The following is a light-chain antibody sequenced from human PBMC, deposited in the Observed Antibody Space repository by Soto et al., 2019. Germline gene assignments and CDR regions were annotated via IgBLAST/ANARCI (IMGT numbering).Light chain of an antibody. V-gene: IGKV3-11*02. CDR1: QNVKDH. J-gene: IGKJ1*01. CDR2: DAS. Sequence: EIVMTQSPDTLSVSPGDVVTLSCRASQNVKDHLAWYQQKPGQSPSLLIYDASSWATGIPARFNGSGSGRDFILTIASLEPEDFSVSGCKERSTGRPWTWGLRTKVDIK. CDR3: KERSTGRPWT.